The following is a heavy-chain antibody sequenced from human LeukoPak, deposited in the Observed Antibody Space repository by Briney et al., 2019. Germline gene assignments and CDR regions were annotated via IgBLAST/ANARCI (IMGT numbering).Heavy chain of an antibody. V-gene: IGHV3-7*01. CDR1: GFTFSSYW. J-gene: IGHJ3*02. D-gene: IGHD6-13*01. CDR3: ARAPIDSNSWYHAFDI. CDR2: IQQGGSHK. Sequence: GGSLRLSCAASGFTFSSYWMGWVRQAPGKGLEWVANIQQGGSHKYYVDSVKGRFTISRDNAKNSLYLQMNSLRAEDTAVYYCARAPIDSNSWYHAFDIWGQGTMVTVSS.